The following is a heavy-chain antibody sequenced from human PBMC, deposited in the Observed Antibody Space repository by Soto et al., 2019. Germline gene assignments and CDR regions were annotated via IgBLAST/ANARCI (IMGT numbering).Heavy chain of an antibody. V-gene: IGHV1-18*01. D-gene: IGHD4-17*01. CDR2: INPKNGNT. CDR3: ARGSKATVTSFYL. J-gene: IGHJ2*01. Sequence: ASVKVSCKASGYTFTTFGISWVRQAPGQGLEWMGWINPKNGNTKYAQKFQGRVTMTTDASISSAYMELSSLRSEDTAVYYGARGSKATVTSFYLWGRGTLVTVSS. CDR1: GYTFTTFG.